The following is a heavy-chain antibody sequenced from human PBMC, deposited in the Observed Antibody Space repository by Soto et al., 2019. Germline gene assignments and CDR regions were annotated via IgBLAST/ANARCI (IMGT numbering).Heavy chain of an antibody. CDR1: GGTFSSYA. J-gene: IGHJ6*02. D-gene: IGHD1-1*01. V-gene: IGHV1-69*13. CDR3: AKTGVPNSNYYYGMDV. Sequence: SVKVSCKASGGTFSSYAISWVRQAPGQGLEWMGGIIPIFGTANYAQKFQGRVTITADESTSTAYMELSSLRSEDTAVYYCAKTGVPNSNYYYGMDVWGQGTTVTVSS. CDR2: IIPIFGTA.